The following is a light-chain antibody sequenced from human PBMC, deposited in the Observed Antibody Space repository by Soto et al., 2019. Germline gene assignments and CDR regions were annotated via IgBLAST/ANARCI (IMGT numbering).Light chain of an antibody. V-gene: IGKV1D-12*01. CDR3: QQANSFPLT. Sequence: DIQMTQSPSSVSASVGDRVTITCRASQGISSWLAWYQQKPGKAPKLLISVAANLKSGVPPRFSGSGSGTDVPLTISRLQPEDFATYYCQQANSFPLTFGGGTKVEIK. J-gene: IGKJ4*01. CDR2: VAA. CDR1: QGISSW.